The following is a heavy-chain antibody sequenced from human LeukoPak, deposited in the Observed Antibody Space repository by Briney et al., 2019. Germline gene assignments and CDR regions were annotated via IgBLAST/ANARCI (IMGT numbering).Heavy chain of an antibody. CDR3: ARDRSYDILTGYPDNDAFDI. D-gene: IGHD3-9*01. CDR2: ISAYNGNT. CDR1: GYTFTSYG. J-gene: IGHJ3*02. V-gene: IGHV1-18*01. Sequence: ASVKVSCKASGYTFTSYGINWVRQAPGQGLEWMGWISAYNGNTNYAQKLQGRVTMTTDTSTSTAYKELRSLRSDDTAVYYCARDRSYDILTGYPDNDAFDIWGQGTMVTVSS.